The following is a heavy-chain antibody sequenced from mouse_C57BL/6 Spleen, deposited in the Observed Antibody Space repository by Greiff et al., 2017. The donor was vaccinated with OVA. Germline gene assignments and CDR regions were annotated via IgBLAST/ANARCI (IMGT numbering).Heavy chain of an antibody. CDR1: GYSITSGYY. CDR3: ARESPYYGSSYAMDY. J-gene: IGHJ4*01. Sequence: EVHLVESGPGLVKPSQSLSLTCSVTGYSITSGYYWNWIRQFPGNKLEWMGYISYDGSNNYNPSLKNRISITRDTSKNQFFLKLNSVTTEDTATYYCARESPYYGSSYAMDYWGQGTSVTVSS. V-gene: IGHV3-6*01. CDR2: ISYDGSN. D-gene: IGHD1-1*01.